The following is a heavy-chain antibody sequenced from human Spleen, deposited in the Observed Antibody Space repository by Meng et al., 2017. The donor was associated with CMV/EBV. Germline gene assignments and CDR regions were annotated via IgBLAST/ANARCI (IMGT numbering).Heavy chain of an antibody. V-gene: IGHV4-4*02. CDR3: ARGDSSSSSSYFDY. J-gene: IGHJ4*02. Sequence: VSGGSSGGTYCWRLVRQPPGKGLEWIGDIYHSGSTTYNPFLKRRVTISVDKSKNQFSLKLSPVTAADTAVYYCARGDSSSSSSYFDYWGQGTLVTVSS. CDR2: IYHSGST. CDR1: GGSSGGTYC. D-gene: IGHD6-6*01.